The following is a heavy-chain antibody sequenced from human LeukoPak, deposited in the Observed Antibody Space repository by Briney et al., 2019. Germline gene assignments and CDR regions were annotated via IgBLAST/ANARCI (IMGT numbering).Heavy chain of an antibody. CDR3: ARLGRADYYYMDV. CDR2: IYTSGST. CDR1: GGSISGGSYY. Sequence: SETLSLTCTVSGGSISGGSYYWSWIRQPAGKGLEWIGRIYTSGSTNYNPSLKSRVTISVDTSKNQFSLKLSSVTAADTAVYYCARLGRADYYYMDVWGKGTTVTISS. V-gene: IGHV4-61*02. J-gene: IGHJ6*03.